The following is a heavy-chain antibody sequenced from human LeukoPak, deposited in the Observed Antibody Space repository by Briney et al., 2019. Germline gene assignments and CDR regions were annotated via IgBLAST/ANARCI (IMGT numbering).Heavy chain of an antibody. CDR3: AKVSIATVTTYYFDY. V-gene: IGHV3-9*01. Sequence: GRSLRLSCAASGFTFDDYAMHWVRQAPGKGLEWVSGISWNSGSIGYADSVEGRFTISRDNAKNSLYLQMNSLRAEDTALYYCAKVSIATVTTYYFDYWGQGTLVTVSS. D-gene: IGHD4-17*01. CDR1: GFTFDDYA. J-gene: IGHJ4*02. CDR2: ISWNSGSI.